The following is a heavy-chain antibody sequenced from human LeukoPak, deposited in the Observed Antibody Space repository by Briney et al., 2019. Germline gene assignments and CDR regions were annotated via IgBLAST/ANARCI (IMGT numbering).Heavy chain of an antibody. V-gene: IGHV4-59*08. D-gene: IGHD3-22*01. J-gene: IGHJ4*02. CDR3: ARHERGYYNSSGYPYFDY. CDR1: GGFISSYY. Sequence: SETLSLTCTVSGGFISSYYWSWIRQPPGKGLEWIGYIYYSGSTNYNPSLKSRVTISVDTSKNQFSLKLSSVTAADTAVYYCARHERGYYNSSGYPYFDYWGQGTLVTVSS. CDR2: IYYSGST.